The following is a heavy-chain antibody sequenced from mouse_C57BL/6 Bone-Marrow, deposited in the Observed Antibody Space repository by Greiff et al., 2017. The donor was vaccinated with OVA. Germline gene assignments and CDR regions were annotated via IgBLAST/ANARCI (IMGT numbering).Heavy chain of an antibody. J-gene: IGHJ2*01. CDR3: ARRDDYDGVDY. CDR2: IYPGSGNT. V-gene: IGHV1-66*01. CDR1: GYSFTSYY. Sequence: QVQLQQSGPELVKPGASVKISCKASGYSFTSYYIHWVKQRPGQGLEWIGWIYPGSGNTKYNEKFKGKATLTADTSSSTAYMQLSSLTSEDSAVYYCARRDDYDGVDYWGQGTTLTVSS. D-gene: IGHD2-4*01.